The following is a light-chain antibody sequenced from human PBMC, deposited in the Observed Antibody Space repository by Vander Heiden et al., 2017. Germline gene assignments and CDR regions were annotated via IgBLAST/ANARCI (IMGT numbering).Light chain of an antibody. V-gene: IGKV4-1*01. Sequence: DIVMTQSPDSLAVSLGERATINCKSSQSGLYSSNNKNYLAWYQQKPGQPPKLLIYWASTRESGVPDRFSGSGYGTDFTLTISSRQAEDVAVYYCQQDDSNSSITFGGGTKVEIK. CDR1: QSGLYSSNNKNY. J-gene: IGKJ4*01. CDR3: QQDDSNSSIT. CDR2: WAS.